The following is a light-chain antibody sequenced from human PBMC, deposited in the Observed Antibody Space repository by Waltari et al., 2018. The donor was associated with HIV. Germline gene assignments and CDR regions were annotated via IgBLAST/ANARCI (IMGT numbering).Light chain of an antibody. CDR3: AAWGDSLTSYV. V-gene: IGLV1-47*01. Sequence: QSVLTQPPSASETPGQRVTISCSGSSSNIGSNYVYWYQQLPGTAPKLLIYRNNQRPSGVPDRVSGSKSGTSASLAISGLRSEDEADYYCAAWGDSLTSYVFGTGTKVTVL. CDR1: SSNIGSNY. J-gene: IGLJ1*01. CDR2: RNN.